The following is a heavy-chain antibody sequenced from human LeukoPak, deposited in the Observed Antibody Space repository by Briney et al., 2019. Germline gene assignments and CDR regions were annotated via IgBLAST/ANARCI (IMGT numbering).Heavy chain of an antibody. CDR1: GFTFSSYS. V-gene: IGHV3-48*04. Sequence: GGSLRLSCAASGFTFSSYSMNWVRQAPGKGLEWVSYISSSSSTIYYADSVKGRFTISRDNAKNSLYLQMNSLRAEDTAVYYCARLIVVEPTATDAFDIWGQGTMVTVSS. D-gene: IGHD2-2*01. CDR2: ISSSSSTI. CDR3: ARLIVVEPTATDAFDI. J-gene: IGHJ3*02.